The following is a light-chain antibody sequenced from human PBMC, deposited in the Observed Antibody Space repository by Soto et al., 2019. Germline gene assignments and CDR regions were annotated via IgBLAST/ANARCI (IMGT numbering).Light chain of an antibody. CDR2: AAY. V-gene: IGKV1-39*01. CDR1: QYINNY. J-gene: IGKJ1*01. Sequence: DIQMTQSPSSLSTSVGDRVTITCRASQYINNYLNWYQQKPGKAPKLLIFAAYNLQSGVPSRFSGSGSGTDFTLNINSLQAEDVATYYCQQFFYIPTFGQGTKVEI. CDR3: QQFFYIPT.